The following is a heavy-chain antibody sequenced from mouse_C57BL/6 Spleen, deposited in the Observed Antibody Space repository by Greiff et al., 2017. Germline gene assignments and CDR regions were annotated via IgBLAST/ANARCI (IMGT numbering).Heavy chain of an antibody. Sequence: VKLQQSGAELVRPGASVTMSCKASGYTFTDYEMHWVKQTHVHGLEWIGAIDPENGGTAYNQKFKGKAILTADKSSSTAYMELRSLTSEDAAFYYCTRSDYGSSYGDYWGQGTTLTVSS. V-gene: IGHV1-15*01. CDR1: GYTFTDYE. CDR2: IDPENGGT. D-gene: IGHD1-1*01. CDR3: TRSDYGSSYGDY. J-gene: IGHJ2*01.